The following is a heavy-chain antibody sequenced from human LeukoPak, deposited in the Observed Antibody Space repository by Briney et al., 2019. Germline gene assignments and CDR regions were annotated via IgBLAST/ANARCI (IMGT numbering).Heavy chain of an antibody. CDR2: ISGSGGGT. CDR1: GFTFSSYA. J-gene: IGHJ3*02. CDR3: ARAREYYYDSSTDHEVDAFDI. Sequence: PGGSLRLSCAASGFTFSSYAMSWVRQAPGKGLEWVSSISGSGGGTYYADSVQGLFTISRDNSKNTLYLQMNSLRAEDTAVYYCARAREYYYDSSTDHEVDAFDIWGQGTMVTVSS. V-gene: IGHV3-23*01. D-gene: IGHD3-22*01.